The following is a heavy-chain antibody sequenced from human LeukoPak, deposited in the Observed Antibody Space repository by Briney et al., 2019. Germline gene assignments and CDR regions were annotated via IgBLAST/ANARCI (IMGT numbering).Heavy chain of an antibody. CDR1: GFTFSSYS. Sequence: GGTLRLSCAASGFTFSSYSMNWVRQAPGKGLEWVSSISSSSSYIYHADSVKGRFTISRDNAKNSLCLQMNSLRAEDTAVYYCARHVVAVGFDYWGQGTLVTVSS. V-gene: IGHV3-21*01. CDR3: ARHVVAVGFDY. J-gene: IGHJ4*02. CDR2: ISSSSSYI. D-gene: IGHD3-22*01.